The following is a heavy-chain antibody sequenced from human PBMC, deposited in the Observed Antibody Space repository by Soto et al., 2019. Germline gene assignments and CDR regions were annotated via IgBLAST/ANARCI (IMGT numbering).Heavy chain of an antibody. V-gene: IGHV1-69*06. D-gene: IGHD2-2*02. CDR1: GGTFSSYA. CDR3: ARGVVVPAPIHGYYYYYGMDV. Sequence: QVQLVQSGAGVKKPGSSVKVSCKASGGTFSSYAISWVRQAPGQGLEWMGGIIPIFGTANYAQKFQGRVTITADKSTSTAYMELSSLRSEDTAVYYCARGVVVPAPIHGYYYYYGMDVWGQGTTVTVSS. CDR2: IIPIFGTA. J-gene: IGHJ6*02.